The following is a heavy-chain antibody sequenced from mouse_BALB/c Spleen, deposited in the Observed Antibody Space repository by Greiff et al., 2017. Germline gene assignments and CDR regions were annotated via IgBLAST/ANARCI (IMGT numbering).Heavy chain of an antibody. D-gene: IGHD3-3*01. Sequence: EVKVVESGGGLVQPGGSLKLSCAASGFTFSSYGMSWVRQTPDKRLELVATINSNGGSTYYPDSVKGRFTISRDNAKNTLYLQMSSLKSEDTAMYYCAREPATAVRRWGQGTLVTVSA. CDR2: INSNGGST. CDR1: GFTFSSYG. CDR3: AREPATAVRR. J-gene: IGHJ3*02. V-gene: IGHV5-6-3*01.